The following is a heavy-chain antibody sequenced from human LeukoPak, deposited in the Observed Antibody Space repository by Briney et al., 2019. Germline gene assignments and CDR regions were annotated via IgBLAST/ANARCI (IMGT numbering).Heavy chain of an antibody. CDR1: GFTFSDYY. V-gene: IGHV3-11*05. CDR2: ISSSSSYT. CDR3: ARDQKVGNYYGSGSSDY. J-gene: IGHJ4*02. Sequence: GGSLRLSCAASGFTFSDYYMSWLRQAPGKGLEWVSYISSSSSYTNYADSVKGRFTISRDNAKNSLYLQMNSLRAEDTAVYYCARDQKVGNYYGSGSSDYWGQGTLVTVSS. D-gene: IGHD3-10*01.